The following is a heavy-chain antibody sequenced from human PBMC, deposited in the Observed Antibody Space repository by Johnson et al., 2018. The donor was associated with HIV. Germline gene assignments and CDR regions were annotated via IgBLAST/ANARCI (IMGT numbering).Heavy chain of an antibody. CDR3: ARALEVGATTANEAFDI. V-gene: IGHV3-30-3*01. J-gene: IGHJ3*02. CDR2: ISYDGSNK. Sequence: QVQLVESGGGVVQPGRSLRLSCAASGFTFSSYAMHWVRQAPGKGLEWVAVISYDGSNKYYADSVKGRFTISRDNSKNKLYLQMNSLRAEDTAVYYCARALEVGATTANEAFDIWGQGTMVTVSS. CDR1: GFTFSSYA. D-gene: IGHD1-26*01.